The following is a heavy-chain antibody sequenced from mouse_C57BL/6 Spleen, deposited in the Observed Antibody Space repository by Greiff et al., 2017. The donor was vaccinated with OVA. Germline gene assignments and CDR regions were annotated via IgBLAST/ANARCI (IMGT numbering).Heavy chain of an antibody. CDR3: ARMGDNYYGSSYGWYFDV. CDR1: GYTFTDYK. J-gene: IGHJ1*03. V-gene: IGHV1-18*01. CDR2: INPNNGGT. Sequence: EVQLQQSGPELVKPGASVKIPCKASGYTFTDYKMDWVKRSHGKNLEWSGDINPNNGGTIYNQKFKCNATLTLHKSCSSANRELRSLPSEDTAVYYCARMGDNYYGSSYGWYFDVWGTGTTVTVSS. D-gene: IGHD1-1*01.